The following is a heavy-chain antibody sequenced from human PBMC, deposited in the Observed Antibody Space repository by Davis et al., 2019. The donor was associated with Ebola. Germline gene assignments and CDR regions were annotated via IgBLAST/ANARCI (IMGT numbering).Heavy chain of an antibody. CDR1: GLTFSTYW. D-gene: IGHD6-19*01. CDR3: ARMYRSGWFKGEGY. CDR2: IQHDGTEK. J-gene: IGHJ4*02. Sequence: GESLKISCAASGLTFSTYWMTWVRQAPGQGLDWVASIQHDGTEKYYVGSVKGRFTIYRDNAKNSLYLEMNNLRVEDTAVYYCARMYRSGWFKGEGYLGQGTLVSVSP. V-gene: IGHV3-7*03.